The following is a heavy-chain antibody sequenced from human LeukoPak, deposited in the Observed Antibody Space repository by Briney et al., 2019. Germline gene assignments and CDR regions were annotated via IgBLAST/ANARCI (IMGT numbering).Heavy chain of an antibody. Sequence: GESLKISCKGSGCSFTRYWNSWVRQMPGKGLEWMGRIDPSDSYTNYSPSFQGHVTISADKSISTAYLQWSSLKASDTAMYYCARRRYCSSTSCYSLMDYWGQGTLVTVSS. CDR3: ARRRYCSSTSCYSLMDY. D-gene: IGHD2-2*01. CDR2: IDPSDSYT. V-gene: IGHV5-10-1*01. CDR1: GCSFTRYW. J-gene: IGHJ4*02.